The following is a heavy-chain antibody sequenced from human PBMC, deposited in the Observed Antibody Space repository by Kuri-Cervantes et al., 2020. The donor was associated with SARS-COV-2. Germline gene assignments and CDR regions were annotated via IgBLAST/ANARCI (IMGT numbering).Heavy chain of an antibody. D-gene: IGHD4-11*01. CDR3: TREAYDYNMGFDS. V-gene: IGHV3-30-3*01. J-gene: IGHJ4*02. CDR1: GFTFSSYW. Sequence: GSLRLSCAASGFTFSSYWMHWVRQAPGTGLEWVAVVSYNGTNKYYADSVKGRFTISRDNSRNIVYLQMNSLRPEDTAFYYCTREAYDYNMGFDSWGQGTLVTVSS. CDR2: VSYNGTNK.